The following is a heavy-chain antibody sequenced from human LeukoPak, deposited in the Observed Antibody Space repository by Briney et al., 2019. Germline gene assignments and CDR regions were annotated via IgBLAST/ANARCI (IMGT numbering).Heavy chain of an antibody. J-gene: IGHJ4*01. D-gene: IGHD6-13*01. CDR2: ISGSGGNT. CDR3: ASRQVSAAPGALYL. CDR1: GFTFSNYD. V-gene: IGHV3-23*01. Sequence: GGSLRLSCAASGFTFSNYDMIWVRQAPGKGLEWVSDISGSGGNTYYADSVEGRFTVSRDNSKSTLYMQLNRLRAEDTAVYYCASRQVSAAPGALYLWGQGTLRTVSS.